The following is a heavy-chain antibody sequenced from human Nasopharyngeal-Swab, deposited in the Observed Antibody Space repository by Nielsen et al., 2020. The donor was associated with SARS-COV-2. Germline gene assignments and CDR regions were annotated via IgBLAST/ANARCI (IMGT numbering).Heavy chain of an antibody. CDR2: IRSKANSYAT. J-gene: IGHJ4*02. Sequence: GESLKISCAASGFTFSGSAMHWVRQASGKGLEWVGRIRSKANSYATAYAASVKGRFTISRDDSKSTAYLQMNSLKTEDTAVYYCTSRYSYGLWGQGTLVTVSS. V-gene: IGHV3-73*01. D-gene: IGHD5-18*01. CDR1: GFTFSGSA. CDR3: TSRYSYGL.